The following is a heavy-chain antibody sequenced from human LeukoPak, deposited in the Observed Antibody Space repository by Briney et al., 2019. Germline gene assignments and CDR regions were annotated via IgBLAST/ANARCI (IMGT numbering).Heavy chain of an antibody. D-gene: IGHD3-10*01. Sequence: GGSLRLSCAASGFTFSSKWMSWVRQAPGKGLEWVANIKYDGSEKYYVDSVKDRFTISRDNAKNSLYLQMNSLRAEDTAVYYCARDGSGEWPIGYWGQGTLVTVSS. V-gene: IGHV3-7*01. CDR1: GFTFSSKW. J-gene: IGHJ4*02. CDR2: IKYDGSEK. CDR3: ARDGSGEWPIGY.